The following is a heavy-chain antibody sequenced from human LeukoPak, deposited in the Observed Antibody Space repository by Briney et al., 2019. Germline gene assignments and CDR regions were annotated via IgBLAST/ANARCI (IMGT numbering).Heavy chain of an antibody. D-gene: IGHD6-19*01. V-gene: IGHV3-72*01. J-gene: IGHJ4*02. Sequence: GGSLRLSCADSGFTFSNAWMSWVRQAPGKGLEWVGRTRNKANSYTTQYAASVKGRFTISRDDSKNSLYLQMNSLKTEDTAVYYCSKAVPSVAGYYFDSWGQGTLVTVSS. CDR2: TRNKANSYTT. CDR1: GFTFSNAW. CDR3: SKAVPSVAGYYFDS.